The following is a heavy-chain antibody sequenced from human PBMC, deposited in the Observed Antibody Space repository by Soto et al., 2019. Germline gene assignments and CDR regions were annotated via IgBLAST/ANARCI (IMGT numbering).Heavy chain of an antibody. CDR1: GGSISSSSYY. CDR2: IYYSGST. Sequence: QLQLQESGPGLVKPSATLSLTCTVSGGSISSSSYYWGWIRQPPGKGLEWIGSIYYSGSTYYHPSLKSRGTISVDTSKIRFSRKLSSVTAAVTAVYYCARGLDSSWYMGWFDPWGQGTLVTVSS. CDR3: ARGLDSSWYMGWFDP. V-gene: IGHV4-39*01. D-gene: IGHD6-13*01. J-gene: IGHJ5*02.